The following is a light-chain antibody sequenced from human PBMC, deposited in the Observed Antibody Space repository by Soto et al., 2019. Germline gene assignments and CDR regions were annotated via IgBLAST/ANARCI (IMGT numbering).Light chain of an antibody. J-gene: IGLJ1*01. Sequence: QSALTQPASVSGSPGQSITISCTGTSSDVGGYDYVSWYQQPPGKANKLMIYDVSNWPSGVSNRFSGSKSGNTASLTISGLQAEDEAEYYCSSYTSSGTLVFGTGTKLTVL. CDR2: DVS. CDR3: SSYTSSGTLV. CDR1: SSDVGGYDY. V-gene: IGLV2-14*01.